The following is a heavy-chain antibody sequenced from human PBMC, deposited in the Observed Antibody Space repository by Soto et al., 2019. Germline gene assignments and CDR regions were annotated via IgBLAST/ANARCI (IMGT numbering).Heavy chain of an antibody. CDR1: GGTFSSYA. D-gene: IGHD6-19*01. CDR3: ARDMRQWLVRGDAFDS. Sequence: GASVKVSCKASGGTFSSYAISWVRQAPGQGLEWMGGIIPIFGTANYAQKFQGRVTITADESTSTAYMELSSLRSEDTAVYYCARDMRQWLVRGDAFDSWGQGTMVTVSS. V-gene: IGHV1-69*13. J-gene: IGHJ3*02. CDR2: IIPIFGTA.